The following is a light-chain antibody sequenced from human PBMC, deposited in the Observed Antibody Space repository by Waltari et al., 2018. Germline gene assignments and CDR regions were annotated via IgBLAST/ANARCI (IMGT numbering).Light chain of an antibody. CDR2: KDT. V-gene: IGLV3-27*01. CDR1: ILGKKY. CDR3: YSPTYDMGV. Sequence: SYELTQPSSLSVSPGQTARITCSGDILGKKYGRGFQQKPGQAPVLVIYKDTERPAGLPVRISGSSSGTTITLTISGAQIEDEADYYCYSPTYDMGVFGGGTKLTVL. J-gene: IGLJ3*02.